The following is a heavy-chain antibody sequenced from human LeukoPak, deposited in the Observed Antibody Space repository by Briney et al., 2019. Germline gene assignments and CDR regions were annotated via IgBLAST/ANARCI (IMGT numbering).Heavy chain of an antibody. CDR3: AGTMVRGVTNWFDP. CDR2: IYYSGST. D-gene: IGHD3-10*01. J-gene: IGHJ5*02. Sequence: MTSETLSLTCTVSGGSISSSSYYWGWIRQPPGKGLEWIGSIYYSGSTYYNPSLKSRVTISVDTSKNQFSLKLSSVTAADTAVYYCAGTMVRGVTNWFDPWGQGTLVTVSS. V-gene: IGHV4-39*01. CDR1: GGSISSSSYY.